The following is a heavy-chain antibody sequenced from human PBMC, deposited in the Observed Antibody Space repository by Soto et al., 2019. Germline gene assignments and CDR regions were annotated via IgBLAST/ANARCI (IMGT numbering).Heavy chain of an antibody. CDR2: IYYCGST. CDR3: AREYSSSSAGFDY. V-gene: IGHV4-39*01. Sequence: SETLSLTCTVSGGSISSSSYYWGWIRQPSWMVLEWIGSIYYCGSTYYNPSLNSLVTISVVMSKNQFSLKLSSVTVSDTAVYYCAREYSSSSAGFDYWGQGTLVTVSS. J-gene: IGHJ4*02. CDR1: GGSISSSSYY. D-gene: IGHD6-6*01.